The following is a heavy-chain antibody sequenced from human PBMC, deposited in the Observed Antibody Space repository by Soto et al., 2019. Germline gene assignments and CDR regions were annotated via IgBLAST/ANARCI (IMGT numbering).Heavy chain of an antibody. D-gene: IGHD5-18*01. CDR3: ARVGTAMVTGVDDAFDI. CDR1: GYSFTSYW. CDR2: IYPGDSDT. Sequence: PGESLKISCKGSGYSFTSYWIGWVRQMPGKGLEWMGIIYPGDSDTRYSPSFQGQVTISADKSISPAYLQWSSLKASDTAMYYCARVGTAMVTGVDDAFDIWGQGTMVTVSS. J-gene: IGHJ3*02. V-gene: IGHV5-51*01.